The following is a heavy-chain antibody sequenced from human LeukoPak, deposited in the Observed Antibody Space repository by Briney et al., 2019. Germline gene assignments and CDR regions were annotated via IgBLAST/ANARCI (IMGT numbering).Heavy chain of an antibody. CDR3: ARSARARRDQDY. CDR2: MNQLGNEK. J-gene: IGHJ4*02. D-gene: IGHD1-14*01. V-gene: IGHV3-7*03. Sequence: PGGSLRLSRAASKFTFSSYWMSWVSQAPGRGLEWVAYMNQLGNEKNYVDSVKGRFTISRDNAKNSLYLQMNSLRAEDTAVYYCARSARARRDQDYWGQGALVTVSS. CDR1: KFTFSSYW.